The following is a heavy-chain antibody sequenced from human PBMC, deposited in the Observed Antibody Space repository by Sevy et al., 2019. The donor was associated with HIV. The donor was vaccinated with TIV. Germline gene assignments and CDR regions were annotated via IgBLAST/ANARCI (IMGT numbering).Heavy chain of an antibody. D-gene: IGHD3-16*02. V-gene: IGHV3-15*01. CDR3: TTLYDYVWGSYRKSDY. CDR2: IKSKTDGGTT. J-gene: IGHJ4*02. CDR1: GFTFSNAW. Sequence: GGSLRLSCAASGFTFSNAWMSWVRQAPGKGLEWVGRIKSKTDGGTTDHTAPVKGRFTISRDDSKNTLYLQMNSLKTEDTAVYYCTTLYDYVWGSYRKSDYWGQGTLVTVSS.